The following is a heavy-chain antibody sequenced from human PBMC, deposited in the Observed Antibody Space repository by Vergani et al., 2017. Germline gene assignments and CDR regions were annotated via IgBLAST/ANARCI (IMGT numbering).Heavy chain of an antibody. V-gene: IGHV4-31*03. CDR1: GGSLSSGGYY. D-gene: IGHD3-22*01. Sequence: QVQLQESGPGLVKPSQTLSLTCTVSGGSLSSGGYYWNWIRQHPGKGLEWIGYIYSTGSTHHNPSLRRRINMSVDTSKNQFSLKLNSVTAADTAMYYCARMGGYDEGDAFRIGYFDSWGPGILVTVSS. CDR3: ARMGGYDEGDAFRIGYFDS. J-gene: IGHJ4*02. CDR2: IYSTGST.